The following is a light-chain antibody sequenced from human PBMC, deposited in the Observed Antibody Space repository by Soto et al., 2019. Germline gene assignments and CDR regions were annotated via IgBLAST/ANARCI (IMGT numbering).Light chain of an antibody. J-gene: IGLJ2*01. CDR3: CSYGGSYNYVV. V-gene: IGLV2-11*01. CDR1: SSDVGGYKY. CDR2: DVN. Sequence: QSVLTQPRSVSGSPGQSVTIPCTGTSSDVGGYKYVSWYQQYPGKAPKLLIYDVNKRPSGVPDRFSGSKSGNTASLTISGLQAEYEADYHCCSYGGSYNYVVFGGGTKLTVL.